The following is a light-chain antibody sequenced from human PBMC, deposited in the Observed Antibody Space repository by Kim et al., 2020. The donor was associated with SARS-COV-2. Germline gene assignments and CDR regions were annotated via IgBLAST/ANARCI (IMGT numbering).Light chain of an antibody. CDR1: SNDVGGYNY. J-gene: IGLJ3*02. V-gene: IGLV2-11*01. CDR3: CSYAGTYTWV. Sequence: GHSVTIACTGTSNDVGGYNYVSCYQHHPGKAPKFMIYDVGERPSGVPDRFSGSKSGNTASLTISGLQAEDEADYYCCSYAGTYTWVFGGGTQLTVL. CDR2: DVG.